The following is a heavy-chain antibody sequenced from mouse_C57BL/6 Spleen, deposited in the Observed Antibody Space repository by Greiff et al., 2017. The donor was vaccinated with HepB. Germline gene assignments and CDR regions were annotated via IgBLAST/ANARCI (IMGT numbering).Heavy chain of an antibody. J-gene: IGHJ2*01. D-gene: IGHD4-1*02. CDR3: ARHNPNFFFDY. V-gene: IGHV5-12*01. CDR2: ISNGGGST. CDR1: GFTFSDYY. Sequence: EVKVVESGGGLVQPGGSLKLSCAASGFTFSDYYMYWVRQTPEKRLEWVAYISNGGGSTYYPDTVKGRFTISRDNAKNTLYLQMSRLKSEDTAMYYCARHNPNFFFDYWGQGTTLTVSS.